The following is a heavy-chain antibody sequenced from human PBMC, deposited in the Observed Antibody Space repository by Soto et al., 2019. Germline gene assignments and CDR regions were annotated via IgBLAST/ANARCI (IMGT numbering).Heavy chain of an antibody. CDR1: GFTFISYG. CDR2: ISYDGSNK. CDR3: AKAVSSSWYLYFDY. J-gene: IGHJ4*02. V-gene: IGHV3-30*18. Sequence: GGSLRLSCAASGFTFISYGMHWVRQAPGKGLEWVAVISYDGSNKYYADSVKGRFTISRDNSKNTLYLQMNSLRAEDTAVYYCAKAVSSSWYLYFDYWGQGTLVTVSS. D-gene: IGHD6-13*01.